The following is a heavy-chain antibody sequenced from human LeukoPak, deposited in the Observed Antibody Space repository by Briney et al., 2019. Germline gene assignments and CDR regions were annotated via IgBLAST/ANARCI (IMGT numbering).Heavy chain of an antibody. CDR3: AREGGPYRPLDY. J-gene: IGHJ4*02. Sequence: SETLSLTCGVSGGSITNTNYWTWVRQPPGKGLEWIGEVNLQGSTNYNPSLMGRVAIAVDTSENHISLQSTSVTAADTAVYYCAREGGPYRPLDYSGQGTLVTVSS. CDR1: GGSITNTNY. CDR2: VNLQGST. V-gene: IGHV4-4*02.